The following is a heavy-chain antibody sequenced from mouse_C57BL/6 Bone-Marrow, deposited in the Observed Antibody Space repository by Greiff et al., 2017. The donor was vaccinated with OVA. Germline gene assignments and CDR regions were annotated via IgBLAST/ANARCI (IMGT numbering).Heavy chain of an antibody. CDR2: IWWDDDK. CDR3: ARISAITAVDY. J-gene: IGHJ2*01. Sequence: QVTLKVSGPGILQPSQTLSLSCSFSGFSLSTFGMGVGWIRQPSGKGLEWLAHIWWDDDKYYHPALKRRPTISNEPSKTHVFLTIANFDTAETASYYCARISAITAVDYWGQGTALTVSS. D-gene: IGHD1-1*01. CDR1: GFSLSTFGMG. V-gene: IGHV8-8*01.